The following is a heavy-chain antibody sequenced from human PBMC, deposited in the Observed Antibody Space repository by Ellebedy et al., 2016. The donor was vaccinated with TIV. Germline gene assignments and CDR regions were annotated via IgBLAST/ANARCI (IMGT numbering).Heavy chain of an antibody. CDR2: IDWDDDK. V-gene: IGHV2-70*11. D-gene: IGHD7-27*01. CDR3: ARSRPSGGQLNWGFDP. CDR1: GFSLSTSRMS. J-gene: IGHJ5*02. Sequence: SGPTLVKPTQTLTLTCTFSGFSLSTSRMSVSWIRQPPGKALEWLARIDWDDDKYYSTSLKTRLTISKDTSRNQVVLTMTNVDPVDTATYYCARSRPSGGQLNWGFDPWGQGTLVTVSS.